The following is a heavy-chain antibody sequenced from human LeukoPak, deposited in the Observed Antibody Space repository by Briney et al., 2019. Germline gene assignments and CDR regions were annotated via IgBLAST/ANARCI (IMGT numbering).Heavy chain of an antibody. V-gene: IGHV3-48*01. J-gene: IGHJ6*04. Sequence: GGPLRLSCAASGFTFSSYSMNWVRQAPGKGLEWVSYISSSSSTIYYADSVKGRFTISRDNAKNSLYLQMNSLRAEDTAVYYCASLGEGSFWSGYYGDVWGKGTTVTVSS. D-gene: IGHD3-3*01. CDR1: GFTFSSYS. CDR2: ISSSSSTI. CDR3: ASLGEGSFWSGYYGDV.